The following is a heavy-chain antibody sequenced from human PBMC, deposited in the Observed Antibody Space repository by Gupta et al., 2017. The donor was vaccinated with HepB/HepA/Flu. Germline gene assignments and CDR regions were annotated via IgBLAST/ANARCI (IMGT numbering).Heavy chain of an antibody. CDR1: GFTVTTYA. D-gene: IGHD3-9*01. V-gene: IGHV3-21*01. Sequence: QLVESGGGLVKPGGSLRPSCAAPGFTVTTYAMTWVRQAPGKGLEWVSSIDSSGNYMYYAESVKGRFTISRDSANNSVYLHMNSLRAGDTAVYYCARAGFDSWSNNWFDPWGKGTLVTVSS. CDR3: ARAGFDSWSNNWFDP. CDR2: IDSSGNYM. J-gene: IGHJ5*02.